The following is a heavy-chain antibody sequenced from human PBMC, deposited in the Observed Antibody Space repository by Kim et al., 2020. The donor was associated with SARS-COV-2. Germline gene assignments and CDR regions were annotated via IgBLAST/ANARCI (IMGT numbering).Heavy chain of an antibody. CDR1: GGSFSGYY. CDR2: INHSGST. Sequence: SETLSLTCAVYGGSFSGYYWSWIRQPPGKGLEWIGEINHSGSTNYNPSLKSRVTISVDTSKNQFSLKLSSVTAADTAVYYCARGEAGVAGTHPYFDYWGQGTLVTVSS. V-gene: IGHV4-34*01. CDR3: ARGEAGVAGTHPYFDY. J-gene: IGHJ4*02. D-gene: IGHD6-19*01.